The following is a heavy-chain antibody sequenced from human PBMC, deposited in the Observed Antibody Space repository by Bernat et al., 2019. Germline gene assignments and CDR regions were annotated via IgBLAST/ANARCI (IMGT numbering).Heavy chain of an antibody. V-gene: IGHV4-34*01. CDR2: INHSGST. CDR1: GGSFSGYY. Sequence: QVQLQQWGAGLLKPSETLSLTCAVYGGSFSGYYWSWIRQPPGKGLEWIGEINHSGSTYYNPSLKSRVTISVDTSKNQFSLKLSSVTAADTAVYYCARHGSITMVRGVITPQFDYWGQGALVTVSS. CDR3: ARHGSITMVRGVITPQFDY. J-gene: IGHJ4*02. D-gene: IGHD3-10*01.